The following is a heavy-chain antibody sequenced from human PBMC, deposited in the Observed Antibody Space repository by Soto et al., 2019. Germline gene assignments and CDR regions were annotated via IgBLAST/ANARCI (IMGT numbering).Heavy chain of an antibody. CDR3: ARVPVILSGWFAP. V-gene: IGHV1-18*01. CDR1: GNNFSKSG. Sequence: GAAGKGSCKASGNNFSKSGIYWVRQAPGQGLEWMGWISAYNGNTNYAQKLQGRVTMTTDTSTSTAYMELRSLRSDDTAVYYCARVPVILSGWFAPWGQGTLVTVSS. J-gene: IGHJ5*02. CDR2: ISAYNGNT. D-gene: IGHD2-21*01.